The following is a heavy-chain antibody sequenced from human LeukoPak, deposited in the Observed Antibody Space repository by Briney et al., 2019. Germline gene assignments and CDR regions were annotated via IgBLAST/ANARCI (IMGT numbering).Heavy chain of an antibody. CDR2: IDWDDDK. CDR1: GFSLSTSGMC. CDR3: ARAYSSSWYGAYDY. V-gene: IGHV2-70*11. D-gene: IGHD6-13*01. Sequence: SGSGPTLVNPTQTLTLTCTFSGFSLSTSGMCVSWIRQPPGKALEWLARIDWDDDKSYSTSLKTRLTISKDTSKNQVVLTMTNMDPVDTATYYCARAYSSSWYGAYDYWGQGTLVTVSS. J-gene: IGHJ4*02.